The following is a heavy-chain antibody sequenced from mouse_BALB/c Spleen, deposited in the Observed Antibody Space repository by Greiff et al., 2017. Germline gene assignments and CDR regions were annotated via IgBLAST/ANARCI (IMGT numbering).Heavy chain of an antibody. Sequence: LVESGPELVKPGASVRISCKASGYTFTSYYIHWVKQRPGQGLEWIGWIYPGNVNTKYNEKFKGKATLTADKSSSTAYMQLSSLTSEDSAVYFCARSYYYGPYFDYWGQGTTLTVSS. CDR2: IYPGNVNT. D-gene: IGHD1-1*01. CDR1: GYTFTSYY. CDR3: ARSYYYGPYFDY. J-gene: IGHJ2*01. V-gene: IGHV1S56*01.